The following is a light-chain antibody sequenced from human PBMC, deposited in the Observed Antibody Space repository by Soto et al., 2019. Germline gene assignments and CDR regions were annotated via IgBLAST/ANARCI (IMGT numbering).Light chain of an antibody. CDR1: NSDVGIYNY. Sequence: QSALTQPASVSGSPGQSITISCTGTNSDVGIYNYVSWYQQHPGKAPKLMIYDVSNRPSGVSNRFSGSKSGNTASLTISGLQAEDEADYYCCSYTSSSTYVFGPGTKVTVL. CDR2: DVS. V-gene: IGLV2-14*03. CDR3: CSYTSSSTYV. J-gene: IGLJ1*01.